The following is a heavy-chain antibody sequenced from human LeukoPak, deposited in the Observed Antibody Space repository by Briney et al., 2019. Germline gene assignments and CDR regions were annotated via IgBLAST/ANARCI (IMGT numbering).Heavy chain of an antibody. V-gene: IGHV1-8*03. J-gene: IGHJ1*01. Sequence: AASVKVSCKASGYTFTSYDINWVRQATGQGLEWMGWMNPNSGNTGYAQKFQGRVTITRNTSISTAYMELSSLRSEDTAVYYCARGGYYYDFWSGYSVFQHWGQGTLVTVSS. CDR1: GYTFTSYD. CDR2: MNPNSGNT. CDR3: ARGGYYYDFWSGYSVFQH. D-gene: IGHD3-3*01.